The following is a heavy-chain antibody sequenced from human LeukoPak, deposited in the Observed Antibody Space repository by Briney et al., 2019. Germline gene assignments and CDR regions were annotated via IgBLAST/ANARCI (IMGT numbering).Heavy chain of an antibody. CDR3: ARGGSDTRWGPGAFDI. J-gene: IGHJ3*02. CDR2: INPNSGGT. V-gene: IGHV1-2*02. CDR1: GYTFTSYG. D-gene: IGHD4-23*01. Sequence: ASVKVSCKASGYTFTSYGISWVRQAPGQGLEWMGWINPNSGGTNYAQKFQGRVTMTRDTSISTAYMELSRLRSDDTAVYYCARGGSDTRWGPGAFDIWGQGTMVTVSS.